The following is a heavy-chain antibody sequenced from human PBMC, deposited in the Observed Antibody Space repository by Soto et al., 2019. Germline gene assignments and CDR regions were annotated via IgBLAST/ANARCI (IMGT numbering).Heavy chain of an antibody. Sequence: SETLSLTCAVYGGSFSGYYWSWIRQPPGKGLEWIGEINHSGSTNYNPSLKSRVTISVDTSKNQFSLKLSSVTAADTAVYYCARVDSSSRPFDYWGQGTLVTVSS. V-gene: IGHV4-34*01. CDR2: INHSGST. D-gene: IGHD6-6*01. CDR1: GGSFSGYY. CDR3: ARVDSSSRPFDY. J-gene: IGHJ4*02.